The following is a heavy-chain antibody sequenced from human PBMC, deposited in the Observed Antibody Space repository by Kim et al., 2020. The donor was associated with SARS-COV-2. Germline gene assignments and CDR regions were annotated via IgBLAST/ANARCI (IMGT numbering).Heavy chain of an antibody. CDR2: ISSSSSYT. Sequence: GGSLRLSCAASGFTFSDYYMSWIRQAPGKGLEWFSYISSSSSYTNYADSVKGRFTISRDNAKNSLYLQMNSLRAEDTAVYYCARVREGGSSWYYFDYWGQGTLVTVS. J-gene: IGHJ4*02. V-gene: IGHV3-11*05. CDR1: GFTFSDYY. CDR3: ARVREGGSSWYYFDY. D-gene: IGHD6-13*01.